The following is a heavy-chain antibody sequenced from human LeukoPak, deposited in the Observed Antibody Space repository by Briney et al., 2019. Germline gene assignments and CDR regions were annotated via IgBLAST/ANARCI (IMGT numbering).Heavy chain of an antibody. J-gene: IGHJ4*02. CDR1: GFTFSTFW. D-gene: IGHD1-26*01. Sequence: GGSLRLSCAASGFTFSTFWMAWVRQAPGKGLEWVANIKGDESAEHQADSVKGRFTIFRDNAQRSVYLQMSSLRGEDTAVYYCARDVGGSLDYWGQGTLVTVSS. CDR3: ARDVGGSLDY. V-gene: IGHV3-7*01. CDR2: IKGDESAE.